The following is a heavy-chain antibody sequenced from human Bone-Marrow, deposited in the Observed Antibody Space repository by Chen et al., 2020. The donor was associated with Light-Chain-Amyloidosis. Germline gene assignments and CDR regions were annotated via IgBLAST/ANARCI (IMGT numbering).Heavy chain of an antibody. CDR3: ARVYSSGWYAAGY. V-gene: IGHV3-23*01. D-gene: IGHD6-19*01. CDR1: GFTFSTYA. CDR2: ITGRGGST. J-gene: IGHJ4*02. Sequence: EVQLLESGGGLVQPGGSLRLSCAASGFTFSTYAMSWVRQAPGKGLEWVSAITGRGGSTYYADSVKGRFTISRDNAKNSLYLQMNSLRAEDTAVYYCARVYSSGWYAAGYWGQGTLVTVSS.